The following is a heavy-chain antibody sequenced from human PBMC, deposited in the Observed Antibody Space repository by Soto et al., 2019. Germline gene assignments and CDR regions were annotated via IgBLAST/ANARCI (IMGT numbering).Heavy chain of an antibody. CDR1: GYTFSNYG. CDR2: ISAYNGKI. J-gene: IGHJ4*02. Sequence: ASVKVSCKASGYTFSNYGINWMRQVPGQGLEWMGWISAYNGKINYAQRFQGRVSLTADTSTNTAYMELTSLRSDDTAVYYCARASGGGVGTTSYWGQGTLVTVSS. D-gene: IGHD1-26*01. V-gene: IGHV1-18*01. CDR3: ARASGGGVGTTSY.